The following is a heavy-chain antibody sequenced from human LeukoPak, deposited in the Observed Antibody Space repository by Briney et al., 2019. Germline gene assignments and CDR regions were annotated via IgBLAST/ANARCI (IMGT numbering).Heavy chain of an antibody. J-gene: IGHJ4*02. V-gene: IGHV4-31*03. CDR2: IYYSGST. CDR1: GGSISSGGYS. CDR3: ARAGDFDNLDY. Sequence: SETLSLTCTVSGGSISSGGYSWSWIRQHPGKGLEWIGNIYYSGSTYYNPSLKSRVTISVDTSKNQFSLKLSSVTAADTAVYYCARAGDFDNLDYWGQGTLVTVSS. D-gene: IGHD3-9*01.